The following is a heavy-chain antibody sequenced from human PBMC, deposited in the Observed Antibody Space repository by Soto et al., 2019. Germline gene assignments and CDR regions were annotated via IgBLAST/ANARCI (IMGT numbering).Heavy chain of an antibody. J-gene: IGHJ4*02. CDR2: IYYSGST. D-gene: IGHD3-3*01. Sequence: SETLSLTCTVSGGSIGSYYGSWIRQPPGKGLEWIGYIYYSGSTNYNPSLKSRVTISVDTSKNTLYLQMNSLRVDDTAVYYCARDSSPYYDFWSGFYTYFDYWGQGALVTVSS. CDR1: GGSIGSYY. V-gene: IGHV4-59*12. CDR3: ARDSSPYYDFWSGFYTYFDY.